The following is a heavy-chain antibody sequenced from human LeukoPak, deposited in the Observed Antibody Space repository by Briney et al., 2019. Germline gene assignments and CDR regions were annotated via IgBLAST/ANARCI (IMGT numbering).Heavy chain of an antibody. CDR1: GFPFDVQT. J-gene: IGHJ4*02. V-gene: IGHV3-7*01. CDR2: MREDGSEI. Sequence: PGGSLRLSCAASGFPFDVQTMSWVRQAPGKGLDWVASMREDGSEIYYVDSVKGRFTISRDNPKKSVCLQMNSLRAEDTAVYYCARGGATRGRFENWGQGTLVTVSS. D-gene: IGHD1-26*01. CDR3: ARGGATRGRFEN.